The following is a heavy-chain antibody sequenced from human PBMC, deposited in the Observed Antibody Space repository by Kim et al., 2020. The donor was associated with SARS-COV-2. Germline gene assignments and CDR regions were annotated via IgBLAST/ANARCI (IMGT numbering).Heavy chain of an antibody. J-gene: IGHJ5*02. CDR2: IYHTGSS. V-gene: IGHV4-39*02. CDR1: GGSISTVSYY. CDR3: ARAWFGELFPWCFYP. D-gene: IGHD3-10*01. Sequence: SETLSLTCSVSGGSISTVSYYWGWIRQSPGKGLEWIASIYHTGSSYYNPSLKSRVTISVDRSKNHFSLKLSSATAADTAVYYCARAWFGELFPWCFYPWG.